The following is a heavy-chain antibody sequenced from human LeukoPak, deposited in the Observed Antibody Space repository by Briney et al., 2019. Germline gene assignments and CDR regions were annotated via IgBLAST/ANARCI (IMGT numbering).Heavy chain of an antibody. V-gene: IGHV3-30*04. D-gene: IGHD3-3*01. CDR3: AKDKGHYDFWSGYPYYFDY. Sequence: GGSLRLSCAASGFTFSSYAMHWVRQAPGKGLEWVAVISYDGSNKYYADSVKGRFTISRDNSKNTLYLQMNSLRAEDTAVYYCAKDKGHYDFWSGYPYYFDYWGQGTLVTVSS. J-gene: IGHJ4*02. CDR2: ISYDGSNK. CDR1: GFTFSSYA.